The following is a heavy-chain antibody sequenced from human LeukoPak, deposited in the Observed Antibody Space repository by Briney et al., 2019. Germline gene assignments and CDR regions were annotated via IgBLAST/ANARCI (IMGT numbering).Heavy chain of an antibody. D-gene: IGHD6-19*01. Sequence: GGSLILSCAASGFSFIIKERSWVREAPGKGLEWVSYIITSGSTIYYADSVKGRFTISRDNAKNSLYLQMNSLRAEDTAVYYCARSWLAVAGPEYWGQGTLVTVSS. V-gene: IGHV3-48*03. CDR2: IITSGSTI. CDR3: ARSWLAVAGPEY. CDR1: GFSFIIKE. J-gene: IGHJ4*02.